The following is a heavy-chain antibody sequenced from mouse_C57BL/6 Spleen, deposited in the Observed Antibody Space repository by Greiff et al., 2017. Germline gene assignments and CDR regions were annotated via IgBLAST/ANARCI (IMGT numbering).Heavy chain of an antibody. CDR1: GYTFTSYW. CDR2: INPSSGYT. CDR3: VITTVVSYYYAMDY. J-gene: IGHJ4*01. D-gene: IGHD1-1*01. Sequence: VQLQQSGAELAKPGASVKLSCKASGYTFTSYWMHWVKQRPGQGLEWIGYINPSSGYTKYNQKFKDKATLTADKSSSTAYMQLSSLTYEGSAVYYCVITTVVSYYYAMDYWGQGTSVTVSS. V-gene: IGHV1-7*01.